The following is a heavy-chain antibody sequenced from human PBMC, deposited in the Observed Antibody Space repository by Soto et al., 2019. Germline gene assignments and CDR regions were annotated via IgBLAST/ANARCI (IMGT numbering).Heavy chain of an antibody. J-gene: IGHJ4*02. V-gene: IGHV4-59*01. CDR1: GGSISSYY. D-gene: IGHD6-6*01. Sequence: SETLSLTCTVSGGSISSYYWSWIRQPPGKGLEWVGYIYYSGSTNYNPSLKSRVTISVDTSKNQFSLKLSSVTAADTAVYYCARDYKQLGFSWDYWGQGTLVTVSS. CDR2: IYYSGST. CDR3: ARDYKQLGFSWDY.